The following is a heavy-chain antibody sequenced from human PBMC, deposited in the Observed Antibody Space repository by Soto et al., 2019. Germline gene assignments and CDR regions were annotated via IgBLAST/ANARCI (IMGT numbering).Heavy chain of an antibody. D-gene: IGHD4-17*01. CDR2: IYYSGST. J-gene: IGHJ6*03. CDR1: WGNIINYY. V-gene: IGHV4-59*01. Sequence: PSVPQPLPSTVSWGNIINYYWSWIRKPTGKGLEWIGYIYYSGSTNYNPSLKSRVTISVDTSKNQFSLKLSSVTAADTAVYYCAKTTXDYGDYGYYYYYMDVWGKGTTVTVYS. CDR3: AKTTXDYGDYGYYYYYMDV.